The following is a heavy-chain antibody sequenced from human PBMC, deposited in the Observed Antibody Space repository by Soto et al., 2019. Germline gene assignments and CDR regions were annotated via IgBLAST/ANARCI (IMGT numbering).Heavy chain of an antibody. Sequence: ASVKVSCKVPGYTLTDLSMHWVRQAPGQGLEWMGWINPNSGGTNYAQKFQGWVTMTRDTSISTAYMELSRLRSDDTAVYYCARGVIVVVPAATPDYYYYGMDVWGQGTTVTVSS. D-gene: IGHD2-2*01. CDR3: ARGVIVVVPAATPDYYYYGMDV. CDR2: INPNSGGT. V-gene: IGHV1-2*04. CDR1: GYTLTDLS. J-gene: IGHJ6*02.